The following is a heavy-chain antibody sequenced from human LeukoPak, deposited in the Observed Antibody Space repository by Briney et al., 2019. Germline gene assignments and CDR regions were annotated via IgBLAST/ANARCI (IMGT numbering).Heavy chain of an antibody. Sequence: PGGSLRLSCAASGFTVSSNYMSWVRQAPGKGLEWVSVIYSGGSTYYADSVKGRFTISRDNAKNSLYLQMNSLRAEDTALYYCARDGYYDSSGGDYWGQGTLVTVSS. CDR2: IYSGGST. CDR1: GFTVSSNY. J-gene: IGHJ4*02. D-gene: IGHD3-22*01. CDR3: ARDGYYDSSGGDY. V-gene: IGHV3-66*01.